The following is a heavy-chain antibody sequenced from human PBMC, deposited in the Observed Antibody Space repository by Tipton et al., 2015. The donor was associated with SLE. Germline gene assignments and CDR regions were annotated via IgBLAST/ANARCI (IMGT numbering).Heavy chain of an antibody. D-gene: IGHD2-21*01. Sequence: GSLRLSCTVSGDSISSFHWSWIRQPPGKGLEWLGEVYQSWTTNSNPSLKSRVTISVDTSKNQFSLKVSSVTAADTAVYYCARLGVGCANCWYYFDLWGQGALVTVSS. J-gene: IGHJ4*02. CDR1: GDSISSFH. CDR3: ARLGVGCANCWYYFDL. CDR2: VYQSWTT. V-gene: IGHV4-59*01.